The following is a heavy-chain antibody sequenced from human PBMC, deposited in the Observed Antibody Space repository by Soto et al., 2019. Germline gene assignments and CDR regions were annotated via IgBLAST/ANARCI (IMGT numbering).Heavy chain of an antibody. CDR2: IIPIFGTA. CDR3: ARDLGYSSGARDDAFDI. CDR1: GGTFSSYA. D-gene: IGHD6-19*01. Sequence: QVQLVQSGAEAKKPGSSVKVSCKASGGTFSSYAISWVRQAPGQGLEWMGGIIPIFGTANYAQKFQGRVTITADESTSTGYMELSSRRSDDTAVYYCARDLGYSSGARDDAFDIWGQGTMVTVSS. V-gene: IGHV1-69*01. J-gene: IGHJ3*02.